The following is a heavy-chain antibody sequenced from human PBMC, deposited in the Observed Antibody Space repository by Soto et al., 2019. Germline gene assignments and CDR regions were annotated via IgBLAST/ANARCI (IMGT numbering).Heavy chain of an antibody. Sequence: GGSLRLSCAASGFTFSSYVMHWVRQAPGKGLERVAVIWYDGSNKYYADSVKGRFTISRDNSKNTLYLQMNSLRAEDTAVYYCARSRIIAARQGYYYYGMDVWGQGTTVTVSS. D-gene: IGHD6-6*01. CDR1: GFTFSSYV. V-gene: IGHV3-33*01. J-gene: IGHJ6*02. CDR3: ARSRIIAARQGYYYYGMDV. CDR2: IWYDGSNK.